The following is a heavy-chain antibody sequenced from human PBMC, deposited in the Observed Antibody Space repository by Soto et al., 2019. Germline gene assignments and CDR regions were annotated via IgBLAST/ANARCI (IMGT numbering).Heavy chain of an antibody. CDR3: TTALFSAAAGLMGPHPLFDP. CDR2: IKSKTDGGTT. V-gene: IGHV3-15*07. Sequence: PGGSLRLSCAASGFTFSNAWMNWVRQAPGKGLEWVGRIKSKTDGGTTDYAAPVKGRFTIPRDDSKNTLYLQMNSLKTEDTAVYYCTTALFSAAAGLMGPHPLFDPWGQGTLVTVSS. D-gene: IGHD6-13*01. CDR1: GFTFSNAW. J-gene: IGHJ5*02.